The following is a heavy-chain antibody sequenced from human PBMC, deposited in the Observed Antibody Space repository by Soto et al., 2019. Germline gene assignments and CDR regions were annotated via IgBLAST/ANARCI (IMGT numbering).Heavy chain of an antibody. D-gene: IGHD2-2*01. J-gene: IGHJ2*01. CDR2: ISAYNGNT. CDR3: ARVYDCSSTSCYAWYFDL. V-gene: IGHV1-18*01. CDR1: GYTFTSYG. Sequence: ASVKVSCKASGYTFTSYGISWVRQAPGQGLEWMGWISAYNGNTNYAQKLQGRVTMTTDTSTSTAYVELRSLRSDDTAVYYCARVYDCSSTSCYAWYFDLWGRGTLVTVSS.